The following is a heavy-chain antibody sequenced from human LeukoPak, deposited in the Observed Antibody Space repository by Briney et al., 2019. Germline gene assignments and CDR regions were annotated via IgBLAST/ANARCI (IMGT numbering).Heavy chain of an antibody. CDR2: IPHDGSSA. CDR3: ATGSDFYYDS. D-gene: IGHD1-26*01. J-gene: IGHJ5*01. CDR1: GFTFTRNC. Sequence: GGSLRLSCTASGFTFTRNCMHWVRQAPGKGLEWVVAIPHDGSSALYADSVKGRFITSRDNSKNTQYLQMNSLRIEDSAVYYCATGSDFYYDSWGQGILVTVSS. V-gene: IGHV3-30-3*01.